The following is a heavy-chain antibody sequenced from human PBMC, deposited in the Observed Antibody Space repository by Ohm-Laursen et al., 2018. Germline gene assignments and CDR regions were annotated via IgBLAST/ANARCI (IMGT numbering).Heavy chain of an antibody. Sequence: SLRLSCTASGFTFSSYSMNWVRQAPGKGLEWVSSISSSSSYIYYADSVKGRFTISRDNAKNSLYLQMNSLRAEDTAVYYCAREGEVNWFDPWGQGTLVTVSS. J-gene: IGHJ5*02. V-gene: IGHV3-21*01. CDR3: AREGEVNWFDP. CDR2: ISSSSSYI. CDR1: GFTFSSYS.